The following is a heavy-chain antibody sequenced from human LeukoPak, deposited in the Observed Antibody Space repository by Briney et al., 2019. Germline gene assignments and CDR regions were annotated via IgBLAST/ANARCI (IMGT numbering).Heavy chain of an antibody. Sequence: SETLSLTCTVSGGSISSSTYYWSWIRQPAGKGLEWIGRVYTSGSTNYNPSLKSRVTMSVDTSKNQFSLKLSSVTAADTAVYYCARDLVIAASGRGCWFDPWGQGTLVTVSS. D-gene: IGHD6-13*01. J-gene: IGHJ5*02. V-gene: IGHV4-61*02. CDR2: VYTSGST. CDR3: ARDLVIAASGRGCWFDP. CDR1: GGSISSSTYY.